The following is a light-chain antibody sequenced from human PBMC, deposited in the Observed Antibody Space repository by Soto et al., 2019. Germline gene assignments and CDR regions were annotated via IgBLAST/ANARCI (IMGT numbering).Light chain of an antibody. CDR1: QSVSSY. CDR3: QQRSNWPPEFT. CDR2: DTS. Sequence: EIVLTQSPATLSLSPGERATLSCRASQSVSSYLAWYQQKPGQAPRLLIYDTSHRASGIPARFSGSGSGTDFTLTISSLEPEDFAVYYCQQRSNWPPEFTFGQGTELEI. V-gene: IGKV3-11*01. J-gene: IGKJ2*01.